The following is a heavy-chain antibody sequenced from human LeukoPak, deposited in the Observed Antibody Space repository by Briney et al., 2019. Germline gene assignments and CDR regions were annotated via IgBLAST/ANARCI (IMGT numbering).Heavy chain of an antibody. V-gene: IGHV3-7*03. CDR3: AKDRDSSSWVDAELYFDY. CDR2: IKQDRSEK. D-gene: IGHD6-13*01. J-gene: IGHJ4*02. CDR1: GFTFTNYW. Sequence: GGSLRLSCAASGFTFTNYWMSWVRQAPGKGLELVANIKQDRSEKYYVDSVKGRFTISRDNAKNSLYLQMNSLRAEDTAVYYCAKDRDSSSWVDAELYFDYWGQGTLVIVSS.